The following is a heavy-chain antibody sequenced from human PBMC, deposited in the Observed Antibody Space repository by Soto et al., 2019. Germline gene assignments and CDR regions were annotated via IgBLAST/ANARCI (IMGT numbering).Heavy chain of an antibody. CDR1: GYTFTSYD. J-gene: IGHJ5*02. D-gene: IGHD3-3*01. CDR3: AMGLLPATYYDFWSGYFRLQYWFDP. CDR2: MNPNSGNT. Sequence: ASVKVSCKASGYTFTSYDINWVRQATGQGLEWMGWMNPNSGNTDYAQKFQGRVTMTRNTSISTAYMELSSLRSEDTAVYYCAMGLLPATYYDFWSGYFRLQYWFDPWGQGTLVTVSS. V-gene: IGHV1-8*01.